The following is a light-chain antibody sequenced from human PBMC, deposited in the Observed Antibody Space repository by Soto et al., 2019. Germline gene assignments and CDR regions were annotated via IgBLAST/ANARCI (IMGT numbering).Light chain of an antibody. Sequence: QSVLNQPASVSGSPGPSITISCTGTSSVVGSYNLVSWYQQHPGKAPKLIIYEDSKRPSGVSNRFSGSKSGNTASLTISGLQAEDEADYYCCSYAGSGTYVFGTGTKVTVL. CDR2: EDS. J-gene: IGLJ1*01. CDR3: CSYAGSGTYV. CDR1: SSVVGSYNL. V-gene: IGLV2-23*01.